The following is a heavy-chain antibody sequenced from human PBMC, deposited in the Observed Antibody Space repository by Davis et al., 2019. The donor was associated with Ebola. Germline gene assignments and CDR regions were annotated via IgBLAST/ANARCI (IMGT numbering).Heavy chain of an antibody. CDR2: MNPNSGNA. CDR3: ARVLTRPQRRCFDP. D-gene: IGHD1-14*01. V-gene: IGHV1-8*01. CDR1: RYTFTSYD. Sequence: AASVNVSCKASRYTFTSYDINRVRHATGQGLEWMGWMNPNSGNAGYAQKFQGRVTMTRNTSITTAYVEMSSLRSEDTAMYYCARVLTRPQRRCFDPWGQGTLVTVS. J-gene: IGHJ5*02.